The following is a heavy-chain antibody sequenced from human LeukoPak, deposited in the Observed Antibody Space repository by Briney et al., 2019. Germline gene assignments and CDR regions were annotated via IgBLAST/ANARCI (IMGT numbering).Heavy chain of an antibody. Sequence: ASVKVSCKASGYTFTTYGVSWVRQAPGQGLEWMGWIRGYNGNTNYAQKFQGRVTMTTDTSTITAYMELRSLRSDDTAVYYCARDLLADYSDSSGYLNYFDYWGQGTLVTVSS. V-gene: IGHV1-18*01. D-gene: IGHD3-22*01. J-gene: IGHJ4*02. CDR3: ARDLLADYSDSSGYLNYFDY. CDR1: GYTFTTYG. CDR2: IRGYNGNT.